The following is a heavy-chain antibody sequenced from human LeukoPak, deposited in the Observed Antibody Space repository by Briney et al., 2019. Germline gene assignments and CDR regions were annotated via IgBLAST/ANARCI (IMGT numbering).Heavy chain of an antibody. CDR3: ARSFGSGYDYYYYFMDV. Sequence: GSSVKVSCKASGGTFSSYAISWVRQAPGQGLEWMGWIIPIFGTANYAQKFQGRVTITADKSTSTAYMELSSLRSEDTAVYFCARSFGSGYDYYYYFMDVWGKGTTVTVSS. D-gene: IGHD5-12*01. V-gene: IGHV1-69*06. CDR1: GGTFSSYA. J-gene: IGHJ6*03. CDR2: IIPIFGTA.